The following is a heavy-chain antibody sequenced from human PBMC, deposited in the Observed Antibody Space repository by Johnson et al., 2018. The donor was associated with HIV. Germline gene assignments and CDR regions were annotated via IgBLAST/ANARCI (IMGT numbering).Heavy chain of an antibody. V-gene: IGHV3-30*04. CDR1: GFTFSSYA. Sequence: QVQLVESGGGVVQPGRSLRLSCAASGFTFSSYAMHWVRQAPGKGLEWVAVISYDGSNKYYAYSVKGRFTISRDNSKNTLYLQMNSLRAEDTAVYYCAREDQNWNYDHAFDIWGQGTMVTVSS. CDR2: ISYDGSNK. D-gene: IGHD1-7*01. J-gene: IGHJ3*02. CDR3: AREDQNWNYDHAFDI.